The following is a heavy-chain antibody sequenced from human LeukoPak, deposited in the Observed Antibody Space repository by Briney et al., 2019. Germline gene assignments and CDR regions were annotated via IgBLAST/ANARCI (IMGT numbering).Heavy chain of an antibody. Sequence: GGSLRLSCEVSGFTFSTYSMNWVRQAPGKGLEWVSSISSSSSYIYYADSVKGRFTISRDNSKNTLYLQMNSLRAEDTAVYYCAKDHRGYSYGRGTFDYWGQGTLVTVSS. CDR1: GFTFSTYS. CDR3: AKDHRGYSYGRGTFDY. V-gene: IGHV3-21*01. CDR2: ISSSSSYI. J-gene: IGHJ4*02. D-gene: IGHD5-18*01.